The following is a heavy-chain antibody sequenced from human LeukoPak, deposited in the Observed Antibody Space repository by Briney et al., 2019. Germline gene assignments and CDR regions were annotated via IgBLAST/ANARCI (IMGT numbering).Heavy chain of an antibody. CDR2: ISSSGSTI. CDR1: GFTFSSYE. D-gene: IGHD2-15*01. Sequence: QPGRSLRLSCAASGFTFSSYEMNWVRQAPGKGLEWVSYISSSGSTIYYADSVKGRFTISRDNAKNSLYLQMNSLRAEDTAVYYCVQESSSLLRSYFDYWGQGTLVTVSS. V-gene: IGHV3-48*03. CDR3: VQESSSLLRSYFDY. J-gene: IGHJ4*02.